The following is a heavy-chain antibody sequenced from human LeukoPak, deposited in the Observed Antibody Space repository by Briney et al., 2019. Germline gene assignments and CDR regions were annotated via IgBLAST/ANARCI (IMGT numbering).Heavy chain of an antibody. CDR1: GFTFSDYY. CDR2: ISSSGSTI. CDR3: ARSGYVRFLEWLLNWFDP. Sequence: GGSLRLSCAASGFTFSDYYMSWIRQAPGKGLEWVSYISSSGSTIYYADSVKGRFTISRDNAKNSLYLQMNSLRAEDTAVYYCARSGYVRFLEWLLNWFDPSGEGTLVTVSS. D-gene: IGHD3-3*01. J-gene: IGHJ5*02. V-gene: IGHV3-11*01.